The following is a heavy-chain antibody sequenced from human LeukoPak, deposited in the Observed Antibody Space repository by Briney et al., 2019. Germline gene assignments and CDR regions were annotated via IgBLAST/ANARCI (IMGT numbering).Heavy chain of an antibody. J-gene: IGHJ2*01. Sequence: GRSLRLSCAASGFTFSSYGMHWVRQAPGKGLEWVSSISSSSHIYYTDSVKGRFTISRDNAKNSLYLQINSPRADDTAVYYCAREAFFDSSDYYVSWFDLWGRGSLVTVSS. V-gene: IGHV3-21*04. D-gene: IGHD3-22*01. CDR1: GFTFSSYG. CDR2: ISSSSHI. CDR3: AREAFFDSSDYYVSWFDL.